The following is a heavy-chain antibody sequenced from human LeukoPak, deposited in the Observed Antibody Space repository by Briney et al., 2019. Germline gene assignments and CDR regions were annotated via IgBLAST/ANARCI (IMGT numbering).Heavy chain of an antibody. CDR1: GYTFTGYY. J-gene: IGHJ4*02. V-gene: IGHV1-2*02. CDR3: AREVVPAAELDDY. CDR2: INPNSGGT. Sequence: ASVKVSCKASGYTFTGYYMHWVRQAPGQGLEWMGWINPNSGGTNYAQKFQGRVTMTRDTSISTAYMELSRLRSDDTAVYYCAREVVPAAELDDYWGQGTLVTVSS. D-gene: IGHD2-2*01.